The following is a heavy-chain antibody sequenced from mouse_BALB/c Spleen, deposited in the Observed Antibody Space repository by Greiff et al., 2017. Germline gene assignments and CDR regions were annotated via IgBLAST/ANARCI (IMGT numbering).Heavy chain of an antibody. CDR3: ARGAYSGGFAY. J-gene: IGHJ3*01. CDR2: INPYNDGT. Sequence: VQLKQSGPELVKPGASVKMSCKASGYTFTSYVMHWVKQKPGQGLEWIGYINPYNDGTKYNEKFKGKATLTSDKSSSTAYMELSSLTSEDSAVYYCARGAYSGGFAYWGQGTLVTVSA. CDR1: GYTFTSYV. V-gene: IGHV1-14*01. D-gene: IGHD2-10*01.